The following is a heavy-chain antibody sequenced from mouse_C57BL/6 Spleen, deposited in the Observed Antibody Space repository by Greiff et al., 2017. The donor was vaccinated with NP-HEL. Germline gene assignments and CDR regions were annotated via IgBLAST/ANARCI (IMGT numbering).Heavy chain of an antibody. V-gene: IGHV1-22*01. CDR1: GYTFTDYN. J-gene: IGHJ3*01. CDR3: ARWHDYDGAAY. CDR2: INPNNGGT. D-gene: IGHD2-4*01. Sequence: DVKLQESGPELVKPGASVKMSCKASGYTFTDYNMHWVKQSHGKSLEWIGYINPNNGGTSYNQKFKGKATLTVNKSSSTAYMELRSLTSEDSAVYYCARWHDYDGAAYWGQGTLVTVSA.